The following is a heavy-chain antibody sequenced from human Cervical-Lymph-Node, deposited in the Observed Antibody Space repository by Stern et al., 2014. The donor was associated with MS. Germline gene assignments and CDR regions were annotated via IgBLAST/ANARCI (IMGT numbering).Heavy chain of an antibody. Sequence: VQLVESGAEVKKPGASVKVSCKASGYTFTSYYMHWVRQAPGQGLEWMGIINPSGGSTSYAQKFQGRVTMTRDTSTSTVYMELSSLRSEDTAVYYCARDASSMVALYYFDYWGQGTLVTVSS. CDR1: GYTFTSYY. CDR2: INPSGGST. V-gene: IGHV1-46*01. J-gene: IGHJ4*02. D-gene: IGHD4/OR15-4a*01. CDR3: ARDASSMVALYYFDY.